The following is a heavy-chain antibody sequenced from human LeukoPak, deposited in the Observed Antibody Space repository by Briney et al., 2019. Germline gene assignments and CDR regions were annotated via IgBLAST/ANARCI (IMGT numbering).Heavy chain of an antibody. J-gene: IGHJ4*02. CDR1: GYTFTGYY. V-gene: IGHV1-2*06. CDR2: INPNSGGT. D-gene: IGHD3-3*01. Sequence: GASVKVSCKASGYTFTGYYMHWVRQAPGQGLEWMGRINPNSGGTNYAQKFQGRVTMTRDTSISTAYMELSRLRSDDTAVYYCASGEYDFWSGNVDRFDYWGQGTLVTVSS. CDR3: ASGEYDFWSGNVDRFDY.